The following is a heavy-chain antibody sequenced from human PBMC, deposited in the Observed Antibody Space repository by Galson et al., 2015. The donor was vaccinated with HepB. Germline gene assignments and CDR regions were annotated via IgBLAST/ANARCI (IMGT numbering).Heavy chain of an antibody. CDR1: GYTFTDYV. D-gene: IGHD3-3*01. J-gene: IGHJ6*03. CDR3: ARAPLRFLDWLPYYDYYYMDV. Sequence: VKVSCKASGYTFTDYVVNWVRQAPGQGLEWMGWMNTNTGKPTYAPGFAGRFVFSLDTSVTTAYLQVSSLETDDTAVYYCARAPLRFLDWLPYYDYYYMDVWGEGTTVTVSS. V-gene: IGHV7-4-1*02. CDR2: MNTNTGKP.